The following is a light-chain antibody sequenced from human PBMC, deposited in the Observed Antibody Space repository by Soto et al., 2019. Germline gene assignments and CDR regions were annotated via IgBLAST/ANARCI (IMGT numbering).Light chain of an antibody. CDR3: QKYNSAPRT. V-gene: IGKV1-27*01. CDR1: QGMSNY. Sequence: DIQIPQSPTSLTAYVRDRGTITRRASQGMSNYLAWYQQKPGKVPKLLIYAASTLQSGVPSRFSGSGSGTDFTLTISSLQPEDVATYYCQKYNSAPRTFGQGTKVDIK. CDR2: AAS. J-gene: IGKJ1*01.